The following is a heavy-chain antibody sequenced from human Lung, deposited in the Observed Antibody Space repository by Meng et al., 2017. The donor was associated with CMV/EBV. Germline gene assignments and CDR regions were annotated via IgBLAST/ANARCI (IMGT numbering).Heavy chain of an antibody. CDR1: GFSFSSYG. D-gene: IGHD3-3*01. Sequence: GGSXRLXCAASGFSFSSYGMQGVRQAPGKGLEWVAFIRYDGSNKYYVDSVKGRFTISRDNSKNMLYLQMNSLRVADTAVYYCAKDDSAYFDFRSGYSTPPDYWXQGKXVTVSS. CDR2: IRYDGSNK. CDR3: AKDDSAYFDFRSGYSTPPDY. V-gene: IGHV3-30*02. J-gene: IGHJ4*02.